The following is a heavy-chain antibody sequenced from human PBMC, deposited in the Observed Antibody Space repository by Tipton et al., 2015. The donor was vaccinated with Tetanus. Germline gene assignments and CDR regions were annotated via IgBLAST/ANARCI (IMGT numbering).Heavy chain of an antibody. CDR1: GYTFTSYY. V-gene: IGHV1-46*01. CDR2: INSSGGST. D-gene: IGHD1-26*01. J-gene: IGHJ4*02. CDR3: AREGGAFDY. Sequence: QSGAEVKKPGASVKVSCKASGYTFTSYYMHWVRQAPGQGLEWMGIINSSGGSTSYAQKYQGRVTMTRDTSTSTVYMELSSLRSEDTAVYCCAREGGAFDYWGQGTLVTVSS.